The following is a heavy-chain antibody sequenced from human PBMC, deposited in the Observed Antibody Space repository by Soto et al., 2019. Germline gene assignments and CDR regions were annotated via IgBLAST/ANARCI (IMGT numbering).Heavy chain of an antibody. CDR2: ISADGSDK. D-gene: IGHD3-3*01. V-gene: IGHV3-30*18. J-gene: IGHJ4*02. Sequence: QVQLVESGGGVVQPGRFLRLSCAASGFTFSNFGMHWGRQAPGKGLEWVAAISADGSDKYFSDSVKGRFTISRDNSKNKLFLQMNSLRVEDTALYYCTKGSEVARQELDYWGQGTLVTVSS. CDR1: GFTFSNFG. CDR3: TKGSEVARQELDY.